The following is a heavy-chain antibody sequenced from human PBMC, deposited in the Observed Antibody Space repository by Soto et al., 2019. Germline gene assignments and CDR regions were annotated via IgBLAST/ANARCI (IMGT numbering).Heavy chain of an antibody. CDR1: GYTFTSYA. J-gene: IGHJ6*03. Sequence: QVQLVQSGAEVKKPGASVKVSCKASGYTFTSYAMHWVRQAPGQRLEWMGWINAGNGNTKYSQKFQGRVTITRDTSASTDYMELSSLRSEDTAVYYCARYIAVAGPYYYYYYMDVWGKGTTVTVSS. D-gene: IGHD6-19*01. CDR3: ARYIAVAGPYYYYYYMDV. V-gene: IGHV1-3*01. CDR2: INAGNGNT.